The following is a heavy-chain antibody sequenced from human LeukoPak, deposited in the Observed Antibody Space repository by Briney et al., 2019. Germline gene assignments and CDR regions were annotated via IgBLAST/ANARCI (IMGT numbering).Heavy chain of an antibody. V-gene: IGHV1-69*04. CDR2: IIPILGIA. CDR3: ARDGVYYYDSSPHWFDP. J-gene: IGHJ5*02. CDR1: GGTFSSYA. Sequence: SVKVSCKASGGTFSSYAISWVRQAPGQGLEWMGRIIPILGIANYAQKFQGRVTITADKSTSTAYMELSSLRSEDTAVYYCARDGVYYYDSSPHWFDPWGQGTLDTVSS. D-gene: IGHD3-22*01.